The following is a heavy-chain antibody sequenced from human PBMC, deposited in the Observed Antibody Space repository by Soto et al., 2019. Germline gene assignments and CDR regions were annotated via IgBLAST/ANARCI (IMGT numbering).Heavy chain of an antibody. V-gene: IGHV3-15*07. Sequence: GGSLRLSCAASGFTFSNAWMNWVRQAPGKGLEWVGRIKSKTDGGTTDYAAPVKGRFTISRDDSKNTLYLQMNSLKTEDTAVYYCTTDSYYYDSSGYLYICHFDYWGQGTLVTVSS. CDR3: TTDSYYYDSSGYLYICHFDY. CDR1: GFTFSNAW. J-gene: IGHJ4*02. D-gene: IGHD3-22*01. CDR2: IKSKTDGGTT.